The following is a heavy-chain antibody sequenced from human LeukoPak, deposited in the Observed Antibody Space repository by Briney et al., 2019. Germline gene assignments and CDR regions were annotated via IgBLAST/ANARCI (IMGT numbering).Heavy chain of an antibody. CDR2: IYSGGNT. D-gene: IGHD2-8*01. V-gene: IGHV3-53*01. Sequence: QPGGSLRLSCAASGFTVSINYMSWVRQAPGKGLEWVSVIYSGGNTYYADSVKGRFTISRDNSKNTLYLQMNSLRAEDTAVYYCAKRGCDTNGCPYYFDYWGQGTLVTVSS. CDR3: AKRGCDTNGCPYYFDY. J-gene: IGHJ4*02. CDR1: GFTVSINY.